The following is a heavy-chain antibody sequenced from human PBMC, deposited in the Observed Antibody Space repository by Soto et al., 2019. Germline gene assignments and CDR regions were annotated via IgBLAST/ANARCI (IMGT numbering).Heavy chain of an antibody. V-gene: IGHV3-23*01. CDR3: AKDAPYDRSGYYPTFGY. D-gene: IGHD3-22*01. Sequence: GGSLRLSCAASGFTFSSYAMSWVRQAPGKGLEWVSAISGSGGSTYYADSVKGRFTISRDNSKNTLYLQMNSLRAEDTAVYYCAKDAPYDRSGYYPTFGYWGQGTLVTVSS. CDR2: ISGSGGST. CDR1: GFTFSSYA. J-gene: IGHJ4*02.